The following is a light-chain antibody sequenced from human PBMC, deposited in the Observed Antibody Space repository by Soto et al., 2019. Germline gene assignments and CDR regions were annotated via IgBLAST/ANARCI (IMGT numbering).Light chain of an antibody. Sequence: TELKQSPVTLSVSPGERATLSCRARQSVYVNLAWYQHKPGQSPRLLLYGVSTRATGVPARFSASGSGTEFNLTISSLHTEDSAVYYCHQYNNWPLGTFGPGTKVDIX. V-gene: IGKV3-15*01. CDR2: GVS. CDR3: HQYNNWPLGT. J-gene: IGKJ1*01. CDR1: QSVYVN.